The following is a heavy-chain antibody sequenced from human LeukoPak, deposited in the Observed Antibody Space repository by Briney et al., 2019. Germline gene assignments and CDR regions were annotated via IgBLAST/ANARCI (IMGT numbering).Heavy chain of an antibody. Sequence: SETLSLTCTVSGGSISSYYWSWIRQPPGKGLEWIGYIYYSGRTDYNPSLKSRVTISVDTSKNQFSLKLSSVTAADTAVYYCAGGGLSSSWWGDYSQHWGRGTRFPAPS. V-gene: IGHV4-59*08. D-gene: IGHD6-13*01. CDR1: GGSISSYY. J-gene: IGHJ1*01. CDR2: IYYSGRT. CDR3: AGGGLSSSWWGDYSQH.